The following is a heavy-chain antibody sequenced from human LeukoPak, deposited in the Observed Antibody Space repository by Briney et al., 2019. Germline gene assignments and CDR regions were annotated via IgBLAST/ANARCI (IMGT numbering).Heavy chain of an antibody. Sequence: ASVKVSCKASGYTFTSYYMHWVRQAPGQGLERMGIINPSGGSTSYAQKFQGRVTMTRDTSTSTVYMELSSLRSEDTAVYYCARSAATYYDFWGGYTTLGLAPYNWLDPWGQGTLVTVSS. CDR2: INPSGGST. J-gene: IGHJ5*02. CDR3: ARSAATYYDFWGGYTTLGLAPYNWLDP. D-gene: IGHD3-3*01. V-gene: IGHV1-46*03. CDR1: GYTFTSYY.